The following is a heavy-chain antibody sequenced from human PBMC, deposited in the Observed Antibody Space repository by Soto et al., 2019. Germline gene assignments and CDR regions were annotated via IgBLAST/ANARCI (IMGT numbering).Heavy chain of an antibody. CDR3: ATRITVFGLLIPPFDP. D-gene: IGHD3-3*01. Sequence: PGGSLRLSCAASGFTFSSYNMNWVRQAPGKGLEWVSSISRDSTYMYYADSVRGRFTISRDNPKKSVFLQMDSLSGDDTAVYYCATRITVFGLLIPPFDPWGQGTQVTVSS. CDR1: GFTFSSYN. J-gene: IGHJ5*02. CDR2: ISRDSTYM. V-gene: IGHV3-21*01.